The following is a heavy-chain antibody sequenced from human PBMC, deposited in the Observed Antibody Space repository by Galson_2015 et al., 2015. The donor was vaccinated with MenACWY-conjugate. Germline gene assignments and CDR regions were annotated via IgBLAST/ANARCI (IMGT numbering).Heavy chain of an antibody. V-gene: IGHV3-48*04. D-gene: IGHD6-13*01. J-gene: IGHJ5*02. CDR1: GFTFSSYS. CDR3: AGGQQLVRNWFDP. CDR2: ISSSSSTI. Sequence: SLRLSCAASGFTFSSYSMNWVRQAPGKGLEWVSYISSSSSTIYYADSVKGRFTISRDNAKNSLYLQMNSLRAEDTAVYYCAGGQQLVRNWFDPWGQGTLVTVSS.